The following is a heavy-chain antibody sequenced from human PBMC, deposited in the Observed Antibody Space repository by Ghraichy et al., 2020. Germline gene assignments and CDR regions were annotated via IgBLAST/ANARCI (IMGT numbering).Heavy chain of an antibody. CDR2: IRQNGTEK. J-gene: IGHJ4*02. V-gene: IGHV3-7*01. D-gene: IGHD3-3*01. CDR3: IGGTSGSDPSPDC. CDR1: GFTFSNYW. Sequence: GGSLRLSCAASGFTFSNYWLNWVRQAPGKGLEWVAKIRQNGTEKYYVDSVKGRFTISRDDAKNSLYLQMNSLRADDTALYYCIGGTSGSDPSPDCWGQGTQVTVSS.